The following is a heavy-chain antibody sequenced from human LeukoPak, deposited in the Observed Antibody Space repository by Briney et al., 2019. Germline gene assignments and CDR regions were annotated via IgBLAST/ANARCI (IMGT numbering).Heavy chain of an antibody. CDR1: GGSFSGYY. CDR2: INHSGST. Sequence: SETLSLTCAVYGGSFSGYYWSWIRQPPGKGLEWIGEINHSGSTNYNPSLKSRVTISVDTSKNQFSLKLSSVTAADTAVYYCAREGRAYHYDSRFDYWGQGTLVTVSS. J-gene: IGHJ4*02. V-gene: IGHV4-34*01. CDR3: AREGRAYHYDSRFDY. D-gene: IGHD3-22*01.